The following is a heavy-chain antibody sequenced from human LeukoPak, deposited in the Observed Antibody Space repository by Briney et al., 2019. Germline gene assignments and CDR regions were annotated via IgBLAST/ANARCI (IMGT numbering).Heavy chain of an antibody. D-gene: IGHD4-17*01. CDR2: IYSDGST. CDR1: GFTVSSNY. Sequence: PGGSLGLSCAASGFTVSSNYMTWVRQAPGKGLEWVSVIYSDGSTYYADSVKGRFTISRDDSKSTLYLQMNSLRAEDTAVYYCARGGYTNYGDYVFYFDFWGQGTLVTVSS. CDR3: ARGGYTNYGDYVFYFDF. J-gene: IGHJ4*02. V-gene: IGHV3-53*01.